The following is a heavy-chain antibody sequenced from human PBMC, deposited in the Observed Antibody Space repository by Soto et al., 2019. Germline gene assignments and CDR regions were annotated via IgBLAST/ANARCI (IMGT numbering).Heavy chain of an antibody. CDR2: INPKSGGT. CDR1: GYSFTGYS. CDR3: ARDVLSRGNFITGNIFDY. Sequence: GASVKVSCKTSGYSFTGYSVHWVRQAPGHGPEWMGWINPKSGGTKYAQKFQGRVTVTRDTSISKVFMELSRVTSDDTAVYYCARDVLSRGNFITGNIFDYWGQGSLVTVSS. J-gene: IGHJ4*02. D-gene: IGHD1-20*01. V-gene: IGHV1-2*02.